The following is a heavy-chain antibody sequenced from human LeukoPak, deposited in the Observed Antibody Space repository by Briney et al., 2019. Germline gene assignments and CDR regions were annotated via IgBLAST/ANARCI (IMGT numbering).Heavy chain of an antibody. V-gene: IGHV4-59*01. Sequence: SETLSLTCTISGGSISSYYWSWIRQPPGKGLQWIGYIYYSGNSNYNPSLKSRVTISIDTPKNQFSLKLTSVTAADTAVYYCAGDSYETDSWGQGTLVTVSS. J-gene: IGHJ5*01. CDR2: IYYSGNS. CDR1: GGSISSYY. D-gene: IGHD5-18*01. CDR3: AGDSYETDS.